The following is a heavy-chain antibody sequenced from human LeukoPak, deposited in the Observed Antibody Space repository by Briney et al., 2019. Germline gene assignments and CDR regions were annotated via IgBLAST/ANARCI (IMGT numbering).Heavy chain of an antibody. CDR2: INPSGGST. CDR3: ARDGTEEMATITGLGFDY. V-gene: IGHV1-46*01. J-gene: IGHJ4*02. D-gene: IGHD5-24*01. CDR1: GYTLTSYY. Sequence: ASVKVSCKASGYTLTSYYMHWVRQAPGQGLEWMGIINPSGGSTSYAQKFQGRVTMTRDTSTSTVYMELSSLRSEDTAVYYCARDGTEEMATITGLGFDYWGQGTLVTVSS.